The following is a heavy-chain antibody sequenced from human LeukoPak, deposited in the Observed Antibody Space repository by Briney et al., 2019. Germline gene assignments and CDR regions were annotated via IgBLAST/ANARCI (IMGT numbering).Heavy chain of an antibody. D-gene: IGHD3-16*01. V-gene: IGHV4-59*08. CDR1: GGSISSYY. J-gene: IGHJ3*02. CDR3: ARHLGDADAFYI. CDR2: IYYSGST. Sequence: SETLSLTCTVSGGSISSYYWSWIRQPPGKGLEWIGYIYYSGSTNYNPSLKSRVTISVDTSKNQFSLKLSSVTAADTAVYYCARHLGDADAFYIWGQGTMVTVSS.